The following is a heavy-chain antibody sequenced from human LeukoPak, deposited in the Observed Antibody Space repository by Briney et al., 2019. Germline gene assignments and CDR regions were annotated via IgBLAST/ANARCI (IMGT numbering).Heavy chain of an antibody. Sequence: ASVKVSCKTSGYTFSSYGITWVRQAPGQGLEWVGWIRGDNGDTNYAQRLQGRVTMTTDTSTSTTYMELSSLKSEDTAVYYCATTGGDIYYYYMDVWGKGTTVTISS. V-gene: IGHV1-18*01. D-gene: IGHD3-16*01. CDR3: ATTGGDIYYYYMDV. CDR2: IRGDNGDT. CDR1: GYTFSSYG. J-gene: IGHJ6*03.